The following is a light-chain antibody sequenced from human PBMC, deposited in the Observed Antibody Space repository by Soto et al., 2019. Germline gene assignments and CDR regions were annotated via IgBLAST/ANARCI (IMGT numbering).Light chain of an antibody. CDR3: CSYAGSYTVV. CDR1: SSDVGGYNY. V-gene: IGLV2-11*01. J-gene: IGLJ1*01. Sequence: QSALTQPRSVSGSPGQSVTISCTGTSSDVGGYNYVSWYQQHPGKAPKLMIYDVSKRPSGVPDRFSGSKSGNTASLTISGLQAEDEADYYCCSYAGSYTVVFGTGIKLTVL. CDR2: DVS.